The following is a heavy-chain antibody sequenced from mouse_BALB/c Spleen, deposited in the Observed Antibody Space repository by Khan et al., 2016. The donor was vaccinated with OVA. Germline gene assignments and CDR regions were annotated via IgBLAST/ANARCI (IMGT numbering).Heavy chain of an antibody. CDR1: GFSLTTYG. CDR2: IWRGGST. CDR3: ARNYDYDEGLAY. Sequence: QVQLKQSGPGLVQPSQSLSITCTVSGFSLTTYGVHWVRQSPGKGLEWLGVIWRGGSTAYYAAFISRLSISTDNSKSQVFFKMNSLQANDTAIYYCARNYDYDEGLAYWGQGTLVTVSA. J-gene: IGHJ3*01. D-gene: IGHD2-4*01. V-gene: IGHV2-2*02.